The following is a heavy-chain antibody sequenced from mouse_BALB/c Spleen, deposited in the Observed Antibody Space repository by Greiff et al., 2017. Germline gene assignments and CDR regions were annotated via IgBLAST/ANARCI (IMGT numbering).Heavy chain of an antibody. CDR1: GFTFSSYG. Sequence: EVKVVESGGGLVQPGGSLKLSCAASGFTFSSYGMSWVRQTPDKRLELVATINSNGGSTYYPDSVKGRFTISRDNAKNTLYLQMSSLKSEDTAMYYFARERDYYGSRGYFDYWGQGTTLTVSS. V-gene: IGHV5-6-3*01. D-gene: IGHD1-1*01. CDR2: INSNGGST. CDR3: ARERDYYGSRGYFDY. J-gene: IGHJ2*01.